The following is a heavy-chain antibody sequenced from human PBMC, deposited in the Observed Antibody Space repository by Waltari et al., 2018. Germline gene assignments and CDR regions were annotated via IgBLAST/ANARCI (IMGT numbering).Heavy chain of an antibody. CDR2: IITICVTA. D-gene: IGHD6-19*01. CDR1: GCTFSSYA. Sequence: QVQLVQSGAEVKKPGYSVKVSCKASGCTFSSYAISWVRQAPGQGLEWMGGIITICVTANYAQKFQGRVTITADESTSTAYMELSSLRSEDTAGYYCARGRFSSGWYQANGYWGQGTLVTVSS. V-gene: IGHV1-69*13. CDR3: ARGRFSSGWYQANGY. J-gene: IGHJ4*02.